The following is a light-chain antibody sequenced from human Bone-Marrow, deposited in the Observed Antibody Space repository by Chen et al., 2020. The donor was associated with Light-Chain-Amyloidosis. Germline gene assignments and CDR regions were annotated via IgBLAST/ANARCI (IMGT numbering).Light chain of an antibody. CDR3: QQSYSTPPT. Sequence: DIVMSQSPDSLAVSLGERATINCKSSRNLLSNSNNQGYLAWFQQTPGQPPKLLIYWASTRESGVPARFSGSGSWTDFTLTISSLQTEDFATYYCQQSYSTPPTFGGGTKVEIK. CDR1: RNLLSNSNNQGY. J-gene: IGKJ4*01. V-gene: IGKV4-1*01. CDR2: WAS.